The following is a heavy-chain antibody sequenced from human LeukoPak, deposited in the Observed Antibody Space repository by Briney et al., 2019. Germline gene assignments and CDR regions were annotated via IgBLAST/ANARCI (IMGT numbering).Heavy chain of an antibody. CDR2: IYYIGST. D-gene: IGHD1-26*01. CDR3: ARASGSYPYDAFDI. V-gene: IGHV4-59*02. CDR1: GGSVNTYY. J-gene: IGHJ3*02. Sequence: SETLSLTCTVSGGSVNTYYWSWIRQPPGKGLEWIGSIYYIGSTNYNPSLESRVTISIDTSNNQFSLKLSSVTAADTAVYYCARASGSYPYDAFDIWGQGTMVTVSS.